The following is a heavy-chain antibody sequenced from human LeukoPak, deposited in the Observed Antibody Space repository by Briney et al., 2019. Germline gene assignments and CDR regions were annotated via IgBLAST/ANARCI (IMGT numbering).Heavy chain of an antibody. CDR1: GFTFSSYE. J-gene: IGHJ5*02. CDR3: AREYYYDSSGFS. D-gene: IGHD3-22*01. V-gene: IGHV3-48*03. CDR2: ISSSGSTK. Sequence: GGSLRLSCAASGFTFSSYEMNWVRQAPGKGLEWVSYISSSGSTKYYADSVKGRFTISRDNAKNSLYLQMNSLRAEDTAVYYCAREYYYDSSGFSWGQGTLVTVSS.